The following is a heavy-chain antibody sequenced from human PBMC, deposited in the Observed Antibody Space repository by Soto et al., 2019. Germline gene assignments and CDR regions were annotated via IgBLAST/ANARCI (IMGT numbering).Heavy chain of an antibody. V-gene: IGHV4-59*08. CDR2: IYYSGST. Sequence: SETLSLTCTVSGGSISSYYWSWIRQPPGKGLEWIGYIYYSGSTNYNPSLKSRVTISVDTSKNQFSLKLSSVTAADTAVYYCARHLEDYYYGMDVWGQGTTVTVSS. CDR1: GGSISSYY. CDR3: ARHLEDYYYGMDV. J-gene: IGHJ6*02.